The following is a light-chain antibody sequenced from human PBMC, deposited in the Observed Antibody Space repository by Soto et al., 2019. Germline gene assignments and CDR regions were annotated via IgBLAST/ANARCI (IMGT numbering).Light chain of an antibody. CDR2: EVS. V-gene: IGLV2-8*01. CDR1: SSDVGGYNY. Sequence: QSALTQPPSASGSPGQSVTISCTGTSSDVGGYNYVSWYQQHPGKAPKLMIYEVSKRPSGVPDRFSGSKSGNTASLTVSGLQAEDEADYYCSSYAGRNHYVFGTGTXVTVL. J-gene: IGLJ1*01. CDR3: SSYAGRNHYV.